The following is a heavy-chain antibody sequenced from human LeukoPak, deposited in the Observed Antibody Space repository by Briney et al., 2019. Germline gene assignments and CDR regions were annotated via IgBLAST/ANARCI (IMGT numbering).Heavy chain of an antibody. J-gene: IGHJ4*02. CDR2: ISAYNGNT. CDR3: ARDLLKSGYGPYDY. CDR1: XYG. D-gene: IGHD5-12*01. V-gene: IGHV1-18*01. Sequence: XYGISWVRQAPGQGLEWMGWISAYNGNTNYAQKLQGRVTMTTDTSTSTAYMELRGLRSDDTAVYYCARDLLKSGYGPYDYWGQGTLVTVSS.